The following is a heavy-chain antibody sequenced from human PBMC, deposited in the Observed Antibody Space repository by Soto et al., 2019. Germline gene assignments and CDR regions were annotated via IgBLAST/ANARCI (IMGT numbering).Heavy chain of an antibody. CDR2: IKQDGREK. V-gene: IGHV3-7*05. CDR1: GFTFSSYW. CDR3: ARASGVRWFGGYYFDY. D-gene: IGHD3-10*01. J-gene: IGHJ4*02. Sequence: GGSLRLSCAASGFTFSSYWMSWVRQAPGKGLEWVANIKQDGREKYYVESVKGRFTISRDNAKNSLYLQMNSLRAEDTAVYYCARASGVRWFGGYYFDYWGQGTLVTVSS.